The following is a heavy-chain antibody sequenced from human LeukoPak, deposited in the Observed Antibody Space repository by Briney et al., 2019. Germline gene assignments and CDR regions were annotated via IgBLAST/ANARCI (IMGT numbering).Heavy chain of an antibody. Sequence: GGSLRLSCAASGFTFSSNGMHWVRQAPGKGLEWVAVISYDGSNKYYADSVKGRFTISRDNSKNTLYLQMNSLRAEDTAVYYCAKTVAGYYFDYWGQGTLVTVYS. V-gene: IGHV3-30*18. CDR1: GFTFSSNG. CDR3: AKTVAGYYFDY. J-gene: IGHJ4*02. D-gene: IGHD6-19*01. CDR2: ISYDGSNK.